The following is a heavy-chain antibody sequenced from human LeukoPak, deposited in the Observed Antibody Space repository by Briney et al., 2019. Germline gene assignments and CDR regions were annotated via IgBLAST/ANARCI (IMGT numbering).Heavy chain of an antibody. CDR3: ARSYGDYDPGYYGMDV. CDR1: GFTFSDCY. J-gene: IGHJ6*02. V-gene: IGHV3-11*04. D-gene: IGHD4-17*01. CDR2: ISSSSSTI. Sequence: GGSLRLSCAASGFTFSDCYMSWIRQAPGKGLEWVSYISSSSSTIYYADSVKGRFTISRDNAKNSLYLQMNSLRAEDTAVYYCARSYGDYDPGYYGMDVWGQGTTVTVSS.